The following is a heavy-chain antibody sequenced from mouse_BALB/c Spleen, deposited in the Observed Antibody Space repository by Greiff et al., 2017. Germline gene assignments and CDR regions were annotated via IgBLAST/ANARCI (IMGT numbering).Heavy chain of an antibody. J-gene: IGHJ2*01. D-gene: IGHD2-12*01. CDR1: GFTFSSYG. CDR2: ISSGGSYT. CDR3: ARHYRDYFDY. V-gene: IGHV5-6*01. Sequence: EVKLVESGGDLVKPGGSLKLSCAASGFTFSSYGMSWVRQTPDKRLEWVATISSGGSYTYYPDSVKGRFTISRDNAKNTLYLQMSSLKSEDTAMYYCARHYRDYFDYWGQGTTLTVSS.